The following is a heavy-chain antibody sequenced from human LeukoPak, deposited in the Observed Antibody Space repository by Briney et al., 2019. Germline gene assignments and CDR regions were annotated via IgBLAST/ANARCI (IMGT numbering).Heavy chain of an antibody. Sequence: ASVKVSCKASGYTFTSYGFSWVRQAPGQGLEWMGWISAYNGNTNYAQKLQGRVTMTTDTSTSTAYMELRSLRSDDTAVYYCARDKKGVLSAYDSSGYYYDYWGQGTLVTVSS. CDR3: ARDKKGVLSAYDSSGYYYDY. CDR1: GYTFTSYG. V-gene: IGHV1-18*01. J-gene: IGHJ4*02. CDR2: ISAYNGNT. D-gene: IGHD3-22*01.